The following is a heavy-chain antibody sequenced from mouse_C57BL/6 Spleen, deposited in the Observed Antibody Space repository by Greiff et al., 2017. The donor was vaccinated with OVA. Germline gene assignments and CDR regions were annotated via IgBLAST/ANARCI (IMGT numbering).Heavy chain of an antibody. V-gene: IGHV5-4*01. Sequence: EVNVVESGGGLVKPGGSLKLSCAASGFTFSSYAMSWVRQTPGKRLEWVATISDGGSYTYYPDNVKGRVTISRDNAKDNLYLQMSHLKSEDTAMYYCARDLYYAMDYWGQGTSVTVSS. J-gene: IGHJ4*01. CDR2: ISDGGSYT. CDR3: ARDLYYAMDY. CDR1: GFTFSSYA.